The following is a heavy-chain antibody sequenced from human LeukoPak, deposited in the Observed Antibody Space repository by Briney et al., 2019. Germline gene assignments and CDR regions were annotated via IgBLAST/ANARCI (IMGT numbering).Heavy chain of an antibody. CDR3: ARGYALDWAVAGFDY. CDR2: IIPIFGTA. V-gene: IGHV1-69*13. Sequence: SVKVSCKASGGTFSSYAISWVRQAPGQGLEWMGGIIPIFGTANYAQKFQGRVTITADESTSTAYMERSSLRSEDTVVYYCARGYALDWAVAGFDYWGQGTLVTVSS. CDR1: GGTFSSYA. D-gene: IGHD6-19*01. J-gene: IGHJ4*02.